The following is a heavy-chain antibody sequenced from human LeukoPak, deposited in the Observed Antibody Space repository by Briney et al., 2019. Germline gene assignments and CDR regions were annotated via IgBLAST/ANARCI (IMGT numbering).Heavy chain of an antibody. D-gene: IGHD2-2*02. CDR1: GFPFTSHW. Sequence: PGGSLRLSCAASGFPFTSHWLSWFRQSPGRGLEWVAHINSDGSEKNYVDSVKGRFTISRDNARNSQFLQMNSLRAEDTAVYYCARGDYCSSTSCYTTKYFQHWGQGTLVTVSS. CDR3: ARGDYCSSTSCYTTKYFQH. V-gene: IGHV3-7*01. J-gene: IGHJ1*01. CDR2: INSDGSEK.